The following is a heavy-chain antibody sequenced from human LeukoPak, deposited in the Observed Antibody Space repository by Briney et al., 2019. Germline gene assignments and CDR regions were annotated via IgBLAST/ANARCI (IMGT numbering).Heavy chain of an antibody. D-gene: IGHD4-17*01. J-gene: IGHJ4*02. CDR1: GFTFSSYS. Sequence: GGSLRLSCAASGFTFSSYSMNWVRQAPGKGLEWVSYISSSSTIYYADSVKGRLTISRDNAKNSLYLQMNSLRDEDTAVYYCAKDYGHYWGQGTLVTVSS. CDR3: AKDYGHY. V-gene: IGHV3-48*02. CDR2: ISSSSTI.